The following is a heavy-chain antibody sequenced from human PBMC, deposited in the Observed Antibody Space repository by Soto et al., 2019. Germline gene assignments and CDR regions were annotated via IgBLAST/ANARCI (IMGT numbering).Heavy chain of an antibody. Sequence: QVQLVESGGGVVQPGASLRLSCAASGFRFKSFVMHWVRQAPGKGLEWVAFTSYDGNNKDYGDSVKGRFTVSRDNCQNTLPLTMNFLRPEETALYYCARWGTTAAFALWGQATLVSGSS. CDR2: TSYDGNNK. D-gene: IGHD3-16*01. J-gene: IGHJ4*02. V-gene: IGHV3-30*19. CDR1: GFRFKSFV. CDR3: ARWGTTAAFAL.